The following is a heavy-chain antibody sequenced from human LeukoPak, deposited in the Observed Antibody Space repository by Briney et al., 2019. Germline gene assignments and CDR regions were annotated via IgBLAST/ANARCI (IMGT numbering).Heavy chain of an antibody. CDR1: GFTFSSYS. CDR2: IGGSGSVT. CDR3: VKGGPRAQLVDF. V-gene: IGHV3-23*01. D-gene: IGHD2-2*01. Sequence: PGGSLRLSCAASGFTFSSYSMGWVRRAPGKGLEWVSSIGGSGSVTYYTDSVRGWFTLSRDNSENTVYLQMNSLRAEDTAVYYCVKGGPRAQLVDFWGQGTLVTVSS. J-gene: IGHJ4*02.